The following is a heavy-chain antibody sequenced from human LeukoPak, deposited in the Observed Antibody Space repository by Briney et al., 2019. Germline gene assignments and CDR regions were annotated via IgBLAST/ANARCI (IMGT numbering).Heavy chain of an antibody. CDR2: IYYSGTT. D-gene: IGHD6-19*01. CDR1: GGSINSYY. J-gene: IGHJ4*02. CDR3: AGGGVAVAGRVDY. V-gene: IGHV4-59*01. Sequence: SETLSLTCTVSGGSINSYYWSCIRQPPGKGLEGIGYIYYSGTTNYNPSLKSRVTISVDTSKNQFSLKLRSVTAADTALYYCAGGGVAVAGRVDYWGQGTLVTVSS.